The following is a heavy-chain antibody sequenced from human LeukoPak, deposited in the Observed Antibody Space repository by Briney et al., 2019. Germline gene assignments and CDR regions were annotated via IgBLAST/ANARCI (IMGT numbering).Heavy chain of an antibody. J-gene: IGHJ4*02. CDR3: ATSPMVRGAPYYFDY. Sequence: GGSLRLSCAASGFTFSSFNMNWVRQAPGKGLEGVSYISSSGYFIYYVDSVKGRFTISRDNAKNSLYLQMNSLRAEDTAVYYCATSPMVRGAPYYFDYWGQGTLVTVSS. D-gene: IGHD3-10*01. V-gene: IGHV3-21*01. CDR2: ISSSGYFI. CDR1: GFTFSSFN.